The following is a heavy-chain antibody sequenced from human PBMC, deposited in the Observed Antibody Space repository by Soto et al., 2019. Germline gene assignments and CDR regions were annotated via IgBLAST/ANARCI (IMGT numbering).Heavy chain of an antibody. CDR3: ARSYGGYYYMDV. V-gene: IGHV3-13*01. CDR2: IATAGDT. Sequence: PGGSLRLSCAASGFTFSSYDMHWVRQATGKGLEWVSAIATAGDTYYLGSVKGRFTISRENAKNSLYLQMNSLRAGDTAAYYCARSYGGYYYMDVWGKGTTVTVSS. CDR1: GFTFSSYD. J-gene: IGHJ6*03. D-gene: IGHD4-17*01.